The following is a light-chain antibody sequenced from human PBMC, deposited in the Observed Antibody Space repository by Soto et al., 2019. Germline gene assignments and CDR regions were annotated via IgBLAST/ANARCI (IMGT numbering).Light chain of an antibody. CDR3: QQYNNWPPYT. Sequence: EIVLTQSPGSLSLSPRERATLSCRASQSVSSNHLAWYQQKPGQAPRLLIYGASTRATGIPARFSGSGSGTEFTLTITSLQSEDFAVYYCQQYNNWPPYTFGQGTKVDIK. V-gene: IGKV3-15*01. CDR2: GAS. J-gene: IGKJ2*01. CDR1: QSVSSN.